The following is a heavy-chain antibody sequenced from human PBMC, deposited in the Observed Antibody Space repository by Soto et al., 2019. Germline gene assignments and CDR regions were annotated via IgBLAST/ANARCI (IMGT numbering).Heavy chain of an antibody. CDR3: ARDLGTGANYPDLYFDY. J-gene: IGHJ4*02. CDR1: GGSISSYY. V-gene: IGHV4-59*01. Sequence: SETLSLTCTISGGSISSYYWSWIRQPPGKGLEWIGAILYSGSTNYNPSLKSRVTISVDTSKNQFSLKLSSVTAADTAVYYCARDLGTGANYPDLYFDYWGQGTLVTVSS. D-gene: IGHD2-8*02. CDR2: ILYSGST.